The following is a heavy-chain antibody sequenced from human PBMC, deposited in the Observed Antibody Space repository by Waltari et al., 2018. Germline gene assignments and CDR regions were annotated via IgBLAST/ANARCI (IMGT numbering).Heavy chain of an antibody. CDR3: ARLWASDYYERIGDV. D-gene: IGHD3-22*01. Sequence: HLVQSGAEVKKPGSSVKVSCKASGGALRSSTISWVRQTPGRGLEWMGGVIPLSVTGNYAQAFQGRLTITADGASNTIYMELSRLTSEDTAIYYCARLWASDYYERIGDVWGRGTTVTVSS. J-gene: IGHJ6*02. CDR2: VIPLSVTG. V-gene: IGHV1-69*01. CDR1: GGALRSST.